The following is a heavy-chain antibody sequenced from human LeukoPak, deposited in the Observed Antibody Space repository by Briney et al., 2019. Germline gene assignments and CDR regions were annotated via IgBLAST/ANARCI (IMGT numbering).Heavy chain of an antibody. CDR1: GFTFSDSW. D-gene: IGHD3-22*01. J-gene: IGHJ4*02. CDR2: MNQDGSAK. V-gene: IGHV3-7*03. CDR3: AKELRSLLTMIVVVINSFDY. Sequence: GGSLRLSCAASGFTFSDSWMSWVRQAPGKGLEWVANMNQDGSAKGYVDSVKGRFTISRDNSKNTLYLQMNSLRAEDTAVYYCAKELRSLLTMIVVVINSFDYWGQGTLVTVSS.